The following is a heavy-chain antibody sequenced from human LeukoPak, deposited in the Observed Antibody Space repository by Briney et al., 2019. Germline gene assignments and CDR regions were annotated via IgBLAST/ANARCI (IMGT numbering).Heavy chain of an antibody. Sequence: GGSLRLSCAASGFNFNTYGFHWVRQAPGKGLEWVAFIRSGGGIEYNVDSVKGRFTISRDNSKNTLYLQMNSLRAEDTAVYYCARDQNTMVRGVGDSWGQGTLVTVSS. D-gene: IGHD3-10*01. V-gene: IGHV3-30*02. CDR1: GFNFNTYG. CDR3: ARDQNTMVRGVGDS. J-gene: IGHJ5*02. CDR2: IRSGGGIE.